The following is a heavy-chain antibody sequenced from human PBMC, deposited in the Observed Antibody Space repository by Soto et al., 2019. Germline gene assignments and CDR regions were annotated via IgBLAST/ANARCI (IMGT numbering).Heavy chain of an antibody. CDR3: AVYCSSTSCYVEASEYYYYYYGMDV. J-gene: IGHJ6*01. V-gene: IGHV1-69*01. CDR1: GGTFSSYA. CDR2: IIPIFGTA. Sequence: QVQLVQSGAEVKKPGSSVKVSCKASGGTFSSYAISWVRQAPGKGLEWMGGIIPIFGTANYAQKFQGRVTITADESTSTAYMELSSLRSEDTAVYYCAVYCSSTSCYVEASEYYYYYYGMDVWGQGTTVTVSS. D-gene: IGHD2-2*01.